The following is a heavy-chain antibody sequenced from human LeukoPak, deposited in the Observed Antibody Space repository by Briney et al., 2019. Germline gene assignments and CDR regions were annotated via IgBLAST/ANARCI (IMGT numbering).Heavy chain of an antibody. Sequence: SETLSLTCTVSGASVSRGGYYWSWIRQPPGEGLEWIGYIYYSGTTKYNPSLKSRGTISVDTSKNQFFLKLSSVTAADTAVYYCATDRVSSDSLDYWGQGILVTVSS. CDR2: IYYSGTT. CDR3: ATDRVSSDSLDY. D-gene: IGHD6-6*01. V-gene: IGHV4-61*08. CDR1: GASVSRGGYY. J-gene: IGHJ4*02.